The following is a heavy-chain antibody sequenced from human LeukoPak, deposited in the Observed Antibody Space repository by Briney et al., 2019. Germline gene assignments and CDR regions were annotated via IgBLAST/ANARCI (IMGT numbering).Heavy chain of an antibody. CDR3: ARVESYYYDSSGSYCPY. CDR2: INHSGST. J-gene: IGHJ4*02. CDR1: GGSFSGYY. V-gene: IGHV4-34*01. D-gene: IGHD3-22*01. Sequence: SETLSLTCAVYGGSFSGYYWSWIRQPPGKGLEWIGEINHSGSTNYNPSLKSRVTISVDTSKNQFSLKLSSVTAADTAVYYCARVESYYYDSSGSYCPYWGQGTLVTVSS.